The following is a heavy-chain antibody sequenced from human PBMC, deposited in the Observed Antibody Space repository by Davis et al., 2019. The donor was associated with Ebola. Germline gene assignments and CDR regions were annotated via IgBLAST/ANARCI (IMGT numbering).Heavy chain of an antibody. Sequence: GSLRLSCAASGFTFYRYEMNWVRQAPGKGLEWLGEIDHSGSTNYNPSLKTRITISIDTSKNQFSLRLSSVTAADTAVYYCGRVVASEGIWGQGTTVTVSS. V-gene: IGHV4-34*01. CDR1: GFTFYRYE. D-gene: IGHD5-12*01. CDR3: GRVVASEGI. CDR2: IDHSGST. J-gene: IGHJ6*02.